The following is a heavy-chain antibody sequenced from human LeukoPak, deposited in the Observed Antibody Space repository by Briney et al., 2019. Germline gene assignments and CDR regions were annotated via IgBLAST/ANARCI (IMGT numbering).Heavy chain of an antibody. D-gene: IGHD3-10*01. CDR3: AKGGSAVGRVRSRSYYFSYYYGMDV. J-gene: IGHJ6*02. Sequence: GGSLRLSCAASGFTFSSYAMSWVRQAPGKGLEWVSAISGSGGSTYYADSVEGRFTISRDNSKNTLYLQMNSLRAEDTAVYYCAKGGSAVGRVRSRSYYFSYYYGMDVWGQGTTVTVSS. CDR2: ISGSGGST. CDR1: GFTFSSYA. V-gene: IGHV3-23*01.